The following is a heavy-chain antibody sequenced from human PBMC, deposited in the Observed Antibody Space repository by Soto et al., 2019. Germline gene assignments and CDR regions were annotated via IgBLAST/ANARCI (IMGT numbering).Heavy chain of an antibody. CDR2: IYWDDDK. D-gene: IGHD6-19*01. CDR1: GFSISTTGVG. J-gene: IGHJ4*02. Sequence: QITLKESGPTQVKPTQTLTLTCSFSGFSISTTGVGVGWIRQPPGKALEWLAVIYWDDDKRYSPSLQSRLYISKDASKNQVVLTMTNMDPVDTATYYCAHRLEGYVSGWSQVCFDYWGQGAPVTVSS. V-gene: IGHV2-5*02. CDR3: AHRLEGYVSGWSQVCFDY.